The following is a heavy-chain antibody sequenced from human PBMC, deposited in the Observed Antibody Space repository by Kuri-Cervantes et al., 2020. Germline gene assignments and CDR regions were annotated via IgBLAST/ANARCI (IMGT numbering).Heavy chain of an antibody. CDR3: AKGARGSGRSQLVERYDY. CDR1: GFTFSSYA. Sequence: GESLKISCAASGFTFSSYAMHWVRQAPGKGLEYVSAISSNGGSTYYADSVKGRFTISRDNSKNTLYLQMNSLRAEDTAVYYCAKGARGSGRSQLVERYDYWGQGTLVTVSS. J-gene: IGHJ4*02. V-gene: IGHV3-64*02. CDR2: ISSNGGST. D-gene: IGHD6-13*01.